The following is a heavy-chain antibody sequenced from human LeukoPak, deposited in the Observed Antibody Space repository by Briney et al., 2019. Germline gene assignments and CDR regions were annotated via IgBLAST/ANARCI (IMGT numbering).Heavy chain of an antibody. CDR3: ARRPPDISARFDY. CDR2: INHSGST. D-gene: IGHD6-6*01. V-gene: IGHV4-34*01. Sequence: PSETLSLTCTVSGGSFSGYYWSWIRQPPGKGLEWIGDINHSGSTNYNPSLKSRVTISVDTSKNQFSLKLSSVTATDTAVYYCARRPPDISARFDYWGQGTLVTVSS. J-gene: IGHJ4*02. CDR1: GGSFSGYY.